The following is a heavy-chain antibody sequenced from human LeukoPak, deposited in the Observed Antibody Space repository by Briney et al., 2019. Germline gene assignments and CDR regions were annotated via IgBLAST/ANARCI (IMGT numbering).Heavy chain of an antibody. CDR3: ARREYYYDSSGRGSNDAFDI. CDR2: INWNGGST. J-gene: IGHJ3*02. Sequence: GSLRLSCAASGFTFDDYGMSWVRQALGKGLEWVSGINWNGGSTGYADSVKGRFTISRDNAKNSLYLQMNSLRAEDTALYYCARREYYYDSSGRGSNDAFDIWGQGTMVTVSS. D-gene: IGHD3-22*01. V-gene: IGHV3-20*04. CDR1: GFTFDDYG.